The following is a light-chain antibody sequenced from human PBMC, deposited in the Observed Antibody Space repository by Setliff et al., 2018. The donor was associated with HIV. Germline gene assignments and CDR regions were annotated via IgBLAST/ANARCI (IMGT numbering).Light chain of an antibody. CDR2: DVS. J-gene: IGLJ1*01. V-gene: IGLV2-14*01. CDR1: SSDVGGYNY. CDR3: TSYTSSFTYV. Sequence: QSALTQPASVSGPPGQSITISCTGTSSDVGGYNYVSWYQQHPGKAPKLMIFDVSRRPSGVSNRFSGSKSGNTASLTISGLQAEDEADYYCTSYTSSFTYVFGSGTKVTVL.